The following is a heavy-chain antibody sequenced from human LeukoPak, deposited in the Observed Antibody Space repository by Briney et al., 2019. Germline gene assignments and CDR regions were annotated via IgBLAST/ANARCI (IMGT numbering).Heavy chain of an antibody. Sequence: SVKVSCKASGYTFTGYYMHWVRQAPGQGLEWMGWINPNSGGTNYAQKFQGRVTMTRDTSISTAYMELSRLRSDDTAVYYCARDRAYCGGDCYLDYWGQGTLVTVSS. CDR1: GYTFTGYY. CDR2: INPNSGGT. J-gene: IGHJ4*02. D-gene: IGHD2-21*01. CDR3: ARDRAYCGGDCYLDY. V-gene: IGHV1-2*02.